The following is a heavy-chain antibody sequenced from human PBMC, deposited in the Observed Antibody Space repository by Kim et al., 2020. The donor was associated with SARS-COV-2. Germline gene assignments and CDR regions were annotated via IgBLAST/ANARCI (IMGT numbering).Heavy chain of an antibody. CDR1: GFTFSSYW. D-gene: IGHD3-16*02. J-gene: IGHJ3*02. Sequence: GGSLRLSCAASGFTFSSYWMHWVRQAPGKGLVWVSRINSDGSSTSYADSVKGRFTISRDNAKNTLYLQMNSLRAEDTAVDYCARGISLFGDYVWGSYRHHSEPYAFDIWGQGTMVTVSS. CDR3: ARGISLFGDYVWGSYRHHSEPYAFDI. CDR2: INSDGSST. V-gene: IGHV3-74*01.